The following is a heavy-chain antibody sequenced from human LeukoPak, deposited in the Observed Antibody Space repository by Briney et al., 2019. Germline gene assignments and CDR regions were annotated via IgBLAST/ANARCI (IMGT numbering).Heavy chain of an antibody. CDR2: ISPYNGGT. CDR1: GYTFSGYY. D-gene: IGHD3-3*01. CDR3: ARDPRYYDFWGGYYNEDYYYYYMDV. Sequence: ASVKVSCKASGYTFSGYYIHWVRQAPGQGLEWMGWISPYNGGTNYAQNFQGRITMTRDTSITTAYMELSRLRSDDTAVYYCARDPRYYDFWGGYYNEDYYYYYMDVWGKGTTVTVS. J-gene: IGHJ6*03. V-gene: IGHV1-2*02.